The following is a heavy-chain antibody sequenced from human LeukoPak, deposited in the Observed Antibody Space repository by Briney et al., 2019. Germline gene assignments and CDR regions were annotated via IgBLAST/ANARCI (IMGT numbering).Heavy chain of an antibody. J-gene: IGHJ6*02. CDR2: ISGSGGST. CDR1: GFTFSSYA. D-gene: IGHD4-23*01. V-gene: IGHV3-23*01. CDR3: AKDLAVVTPGGMDV. Sequence: GGSLRLSCAASGFTFSSYAMSWVRQAPGKGLEWVSAISGSGGSTYYADSVKGRFTVSRDNSKNTLYVQMNSLRAEDTAVYYCAKDLAVVTPGGMDVWGQGTTVAVSS.